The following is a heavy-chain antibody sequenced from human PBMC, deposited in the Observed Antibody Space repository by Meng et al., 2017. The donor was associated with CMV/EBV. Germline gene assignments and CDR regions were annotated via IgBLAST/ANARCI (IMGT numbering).Heavy chain of an antibody. D-gene: IGHD3-10*01. CDR3: ARGGANMVRGLLDWFDP. Sequence: GGSLRLSCAASGFTFSSYWMHWVRQAPGKGLVWVSLINSDGSSTSYADSVKGRFTISRDNAKNTLYLQMNSLRAEDTAVYYCARGGANMVRGLLDWFDPWGQGTLVTVSS. CDR2: INSDGSST. CDR1: GFTFSSYW. J-gene: IGHJ5*02. V-gene: IGHV3-74*01.